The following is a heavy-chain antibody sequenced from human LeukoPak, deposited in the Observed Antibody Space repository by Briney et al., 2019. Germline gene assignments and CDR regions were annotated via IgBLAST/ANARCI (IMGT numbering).Heavy chain of an antibody. Sequence: SETLSVTCSVSGGSISSYYWSWIRQPPGKGLEWIGYIYYSGSTNYNPSLKSRVTISVDTSKNQFSLKLSSVTAADTAVYYCARAVPGSMDVWGKGTTVTVSS. J-gene: IGHJ6*03. V-gene: IGHV4-59*01. CDR3: ARAVPGSMDV. CDR2: IYYSGST. CDR1: GGSISSYY. D-gene: IGHD7-27*01.